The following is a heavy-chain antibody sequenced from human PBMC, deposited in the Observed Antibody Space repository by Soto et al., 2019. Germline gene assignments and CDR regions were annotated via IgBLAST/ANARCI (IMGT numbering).Heavy chain of an antibody. CDR2: IYYSGST. Sequence: SGTLSLTCTVSGGSISSGGYYWSWIRQHPGKGLEWIGYIYYSGSTYYNPSLKSRVTISVDTSKNQFSLKLSSVTAADTAVYYCARGHYYDSSGIYNWFDPWGQGTLVTVSS. V-gene: IGHV4-31*03. J-gene: IGHJ5*02. D-gene: IGHD3-22*01. CDR3: ARGHYYDSSGIYNWFDP. CDR1: GGSISSGGYY.